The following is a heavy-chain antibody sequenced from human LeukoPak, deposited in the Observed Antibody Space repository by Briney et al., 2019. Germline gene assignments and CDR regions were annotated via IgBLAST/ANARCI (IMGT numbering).Heavy chain of an antibody. D-gene: IGHD3-10*01. V-gene: IGHV3-21*01. CDR3: ARVAGESRDY. J-gene: IGHJ4*02. CDR2: IGSGSGFI. CDR1: GFTFSRYT. Sequence: GGSLRLSCAVSGFTFSRYTMNWVRQAPGKGLEWVSSIGSGSGFIFSADSVKGRFTISRDNTKNSLYLQMNSLRVEDAAVYYCARVAGESRDYWGQGTLVTVSS.